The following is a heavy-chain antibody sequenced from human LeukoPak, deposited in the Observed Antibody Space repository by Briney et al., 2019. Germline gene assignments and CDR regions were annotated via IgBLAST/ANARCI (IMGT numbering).Heavy chain of an antibody. V-gene: IGHV1-18*01. Sequence: ASVKVSCKASGYTFTSYGISWVRQAPGQGLEWMGWITTYNDNTNYAQGRVTMTTDTSTSTAYMELRSLRSDDTAVYYCARAGEGYKSYYYYVDVWGKGTTVTVSS. CDR1: GYTFTSYG. CDR2: ITTYNDNT. D-gene: IGHD5-24*01. CDR3: ARAGEGYKSYYYYVDV. J-gene: IGHJ6*03.